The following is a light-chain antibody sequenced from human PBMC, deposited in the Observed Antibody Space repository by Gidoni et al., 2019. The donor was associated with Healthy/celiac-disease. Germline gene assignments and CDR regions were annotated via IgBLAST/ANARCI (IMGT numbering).Light chain of an antibody. CDR3: QVWDSSRDQPYV. Sequence: SSVLTQPPSVSVAPGQTARITCGRNNIGSKSVHGYQQKPGQAPVLVVYEDSDRPSGIPERFSGANSGNTATLTISRVEAGDEADYYCQVWDSSRDQPYVFGTGTKVTAL. J-gene: IGLJ1*01. CDR2: EDS. V-gene: IGLV3-21*02. CDR1: NIGSKS.